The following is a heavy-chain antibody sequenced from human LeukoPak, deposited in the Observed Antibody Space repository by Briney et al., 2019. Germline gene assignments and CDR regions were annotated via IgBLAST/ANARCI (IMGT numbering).Heavy chain of an antibody. J-gene: IGHJ4*02. D-gene: IGHD6-13*01. CDR1: GGSFSGYY. Sequence: ASETLSLTCAVYGGSFSGYYWSWIRQPPGKGLEWIGEINHSGSTNYNPSLKSRVTISVDTSKNQFSLKLSSVTAADTAVYYCARHYGWRQQLVISSGSIDYWGQGTLVTVSS. CDR3: ARHYGWRQQLVISSGSIDY. V-gene: IGHV4-34*01. CDR2: INHSGST.